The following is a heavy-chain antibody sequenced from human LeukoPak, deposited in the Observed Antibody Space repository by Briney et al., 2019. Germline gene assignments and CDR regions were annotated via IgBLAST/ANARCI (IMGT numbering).Heavy chain of an antibody. CDR1: GGTFSSYA. Sequence: SVKVSCKASGGTFSSYAISWVRQAPGQGLEWMGRIIPILGIANYVQKFQGRVTITADKSTSTAYMELSSLRSEDTAVYYCARGEPHGYNWFSYWGQGTLVTVSS. J-gene: IGHJ4*02. CDR3: ARGEPHGYNWFSY. D-gene: IGHD5-12*01. CDR2: IIPILGIA. V-gene: IGHV1-69*04.